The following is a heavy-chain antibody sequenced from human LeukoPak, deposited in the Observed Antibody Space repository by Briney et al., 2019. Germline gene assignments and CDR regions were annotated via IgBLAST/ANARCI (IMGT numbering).Heavy chain of an antibody. CDR3: ARGSAYADFDY. CDR2: ISYDGSNK. J-gene: IGHJ4*02. CDR1: GFTFSSYA. D-gene: IGHD2-21*01. V-gene: IGHV3-30-3*01. Sequence: PGGSLRLSCAASGFTFSSYAMHWVRQAPGKGLEWVAVISYDGSNKYYAGSVKGRFTISRDNSKNTLYLQMNSLRAEDTAVYYCARGSAYADFDYWGQGTLVTVSS.